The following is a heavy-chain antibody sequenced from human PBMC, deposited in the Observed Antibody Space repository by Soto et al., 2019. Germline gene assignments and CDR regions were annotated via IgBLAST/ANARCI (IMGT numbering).Heavy chain of an antibody. J-gene: IGHJ4*02. Sequence: SGPTLVNPTETLTLTCTVSGFSLGNPRMGVSWIRQPPGKALEWLAHIFSNDDKSYRTSLKSRVTISKDTSKSQVVLTMTNMDPVDTGTYYCARVYDSSGYEYWGQGTLVTVSS. V-gene: IGHV2-26*01. CDR3: ARVYDSSGYEY. CDR1: GFSLGNPRMG. CDR2: IFSNDDK. D-gene: IGHD3-22*01.